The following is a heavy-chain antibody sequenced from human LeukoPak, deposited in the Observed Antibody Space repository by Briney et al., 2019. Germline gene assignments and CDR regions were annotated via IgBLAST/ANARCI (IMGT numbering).Heavy chain of an antibody. V-gene: IGHV3-11*04. CDR3: ASDLARSGGVPGVYAFDI. D-gene: IGHD2-15*01. CDR1: GFTFSDYY. Sequence: GGSLRLSCAASGFTFSDYYMSWIRQAPGKGLEWVSYISSSGSTIYYADTVKGRFTISRDNAKNSLYLQMNSLRAEHTAAYYCASDLARSGGVPGVYAFDIWGQGTMVTVSS. J-gene: IGHJ3*02. CDR2: ISSSGSTI.